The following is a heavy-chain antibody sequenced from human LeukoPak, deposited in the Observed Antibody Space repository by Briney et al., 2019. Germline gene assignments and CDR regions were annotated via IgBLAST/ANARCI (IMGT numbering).Heavy chain of an antibody. V-gene: IGHV3-23*01. J-gene: IGHJ4*02. D-gene: IGHD7-27*01. CDR3: AKESDRVKLGYFDY. Sequence: GGSLRLSCAASGFTFSSYAMSWVRQAPGKGLEWVSIVRGSGGSPYYADSVKGRFTISRDNSKNTLYLQMNSLRAEDTAVYYCAKESDRVKLGYFDYWGQGTLVTVSS. CDR1: GFTFSSYA. CDR2: VRGSGGSP.